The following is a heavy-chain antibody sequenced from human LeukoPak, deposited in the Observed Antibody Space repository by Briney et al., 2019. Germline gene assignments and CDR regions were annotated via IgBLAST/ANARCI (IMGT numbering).Heavy chain of an antibody. CDR1: GYSISSGYY. J-gene: IGHJ5*02. D-gene: IGHD3-10*01. CDR3: ARLWFGELLIGWFDP. V-gene: IGHV4-38-2*02. CDR2: IYYSGST. Sequence: PSETLSLTCTVSGYSISSGYYWGWIRQPPGKGLEWMGSIYYSGSTYYNPSLKSRVTISVDTSKNQFSLKLSSVTAADTAVYYCARLWFGELLIGWFDPWGQGTLVTVSS.